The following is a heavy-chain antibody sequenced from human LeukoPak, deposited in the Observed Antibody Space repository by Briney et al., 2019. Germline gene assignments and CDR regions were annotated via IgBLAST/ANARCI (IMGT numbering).Heavy chain of an antibody. CDR3: ARGGIAAAGTNWFDP. D-gene: IGHD6-13*01. CDR2: IYYSGST. Sequence: PSETLSLTCTVSGGSISSSSYYWGWIRQPPGKGLEWIGSIYYSGSTNYNPSLRSRVTVSLDTSKNQFSLKLSSVTAADTAVYYCARGGIAAAGTNWFDPWGQGTLVTVSS. CDR1: GGSISSSSYY. J-gene: IGHJ5*02. V-gene: IGHV4-39*07.